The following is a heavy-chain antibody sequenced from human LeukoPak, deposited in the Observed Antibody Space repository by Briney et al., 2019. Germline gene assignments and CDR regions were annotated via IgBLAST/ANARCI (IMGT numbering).Heavy chain of an antibody. J-gene: IGHJ3*02. V-gene: IGHV4-59*12. D-gene: IGHD3-22*01. CDR3: ARDRTYDSSGYYNPDAFDI. CDR2: IYYSGST. CDR1: GGSISSYY. Sequence: PSGTLSLTCTVSGGSISSYYWSWIRQPPGKGLEWIGYIYYSGSTNYNPSLKSRVTISVDTPKNQFSLKLSSVTAADTAVYYCARDRTYDSSGYYNPDAFDIWGQGTMVTVSS.